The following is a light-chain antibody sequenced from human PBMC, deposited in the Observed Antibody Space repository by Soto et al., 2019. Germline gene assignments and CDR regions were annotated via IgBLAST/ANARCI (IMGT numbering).Light chain of an antibody. CDR1: SSNIGTNY. V-gene: IGLV1-51*01. CDR3: GTWDSDLSAEV. Sequence: QSVLTQPPSVSAAPGQKVTISCSGSSSNIGTNYVSWYQQLPGRAPKLVIFDNSKRPSGIPDRFSGSKSSSSATLGVTGLQTGDEADYYCGTWDSDLSAEVFGGGTKLTVL. J-gene: IGLJ3*02. CDR2: DNS.